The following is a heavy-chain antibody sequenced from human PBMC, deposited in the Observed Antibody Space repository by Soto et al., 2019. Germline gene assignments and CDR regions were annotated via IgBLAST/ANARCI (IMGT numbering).Heavy chain of an antibody. CDR3: ARDEYRIGPYGSGSFVAFDI. D-gene: IGHD3-10*01. V-gene: IGHV1-18*01. J-gene: IGHJ3*02. CDR1: GYTFTSYG. CDR2: ISAYNGNT. Sequence: ASVKVSCKASGYTFTSYGISWVRQAPGQRLEWLGWISAYNGNTNYAQKLQGRVTMTTDTSTSTAYMELRSLRSDDTAVYYCARDEYRIGPYGSGSFVAFDIWGQGTMVTVSS.